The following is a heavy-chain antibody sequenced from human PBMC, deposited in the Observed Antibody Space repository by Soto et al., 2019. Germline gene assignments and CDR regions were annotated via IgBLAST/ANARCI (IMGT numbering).Heavy chain of an antibody. V-gene: IGHV4-31*03. CDR2: IYYSGST. Sequence: QVQLQESGPGLVKPSQTLSLTCTVSGGSISSGGYYWSWIRQHPGKGLEWIGYIYYSGSTYYNPSLKSRVTISVDTSKNQFSLKLSSVPAADTAVYYCARVKGDYPRDWFDPWGQGTLVTVSS. CDR1: GGSISSGGYY. CDR3: ARVKGDYPRDWFDP. J-gene: IGHJ5*02. D-gene: IGHD4-17*01.